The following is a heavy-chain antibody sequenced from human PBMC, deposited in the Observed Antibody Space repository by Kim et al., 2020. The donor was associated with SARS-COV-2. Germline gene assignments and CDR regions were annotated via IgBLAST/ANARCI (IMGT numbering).Heavy chain of an antibody. Sequence: KGQYPITSDNAKNSLYLQMNSLRAEDTAVYYCARGYDILTGYPSRFDYWGQGTLVTVSS. CDR3: ARGYDILTGYPSRFDY. V-gene: IGHV3-11*04. D-gene: IGHD3-9*01. J-gene: IGHJ4*02.